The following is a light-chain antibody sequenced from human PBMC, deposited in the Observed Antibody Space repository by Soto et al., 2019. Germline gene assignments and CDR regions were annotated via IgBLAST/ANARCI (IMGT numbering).Light chain of an antibody. J-gene: IGLJ1*01. CDR1: SSDVGAYNF. CDR3: SSHTTTSPDV. CDR2: EVT. Sequence: QSVLTHPASVSGSPGQSITISCTGTSSDVGAYNFVSWYQHHPGRAPKLIIYEVTIWPSGLSTRFTGSKSGNTASLTISGLQAEDEADYYCSSHTTTSPDVFGSGTKVTVL. V-gene: IGLV2-14*01.